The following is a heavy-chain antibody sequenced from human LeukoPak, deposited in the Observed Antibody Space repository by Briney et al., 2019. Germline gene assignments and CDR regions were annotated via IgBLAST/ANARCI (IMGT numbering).Heavy chain of an antibody. J-gene: IGHJ6*03. D-gene: IGHD2-2*01. V-gene: IGHV1-69*04. Sequence: GASVKVSCKASGYTFTSYGISWVRRAPGQGLEWMGRIIPILGIANYAQKFQGRVTITADESTSTAYMELSSLRSEDTAVYYCATPPAYKDIVVVPAAPYYVDVWGKGTTVTVSS. CDR3: ATPPAYKDIVVVPAAPYYVDV. CDR1: GYTFTSYG. CDR2: IIPILGIA.